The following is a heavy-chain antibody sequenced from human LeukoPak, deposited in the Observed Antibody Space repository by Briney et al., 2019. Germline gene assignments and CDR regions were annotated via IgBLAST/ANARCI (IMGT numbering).Heavy chain of an antibody. J-gene: IGHJ6*04. CDR3: AELGITMIGGG. Sequence: GGSLRLSCAASGFTFSNYGIHWVRQAPGKGLEWVAFITYDGSNKYYADSVRGRFTISRDNSKNTLYLQMNSLRAEDTAVYYCAELGITMIGGGWGKGTTVTISS. D-gene: IGHD3-10*02. CDR2: ITYDGSNK. CDR1: GFTFSNYG. V-gene: IGHV3-30*12.